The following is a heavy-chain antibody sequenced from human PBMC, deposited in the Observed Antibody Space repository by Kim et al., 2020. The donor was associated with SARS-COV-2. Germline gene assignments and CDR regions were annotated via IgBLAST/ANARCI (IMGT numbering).Heavy chain of an antibody. V-gene: IGHV3-30*18. D-gene: IGHD6-6*01. Sequence: GGSLRLSCAASGFTFSSYGMHWVRQAPGKGLEWVAVISYDGSNKYYADSVKGRFTISRDNSKNTLYLQMNSLRAEDTAVYYCAKDGHEIAAPYFDYWGQGTLVTVSS. J-gene: IGHJ4*02. CDR3: AKDGHEIAAPYFDY. CDR1: GFTFSSYG. CDR2: ISYDGSNK.